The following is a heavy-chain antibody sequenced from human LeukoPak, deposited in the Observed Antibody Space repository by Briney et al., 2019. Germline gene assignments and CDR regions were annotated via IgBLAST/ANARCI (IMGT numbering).Heavy chain of an antibody. CDR1: GFSFSDYD. CDR2: IKEDGSEK. V-gene: IGHV3-7*01. J-gene: IGHJ4*02. Sequence: PGGSLRLSCSASGFSFSDYDMNWVRQAPGKGLEWVANIKEDGSEKYHVDSVMGRFTISRDNAKNSLYLQMNSLRVEDTAVYYCARDKELGSQRGSSFDYWGQGTLLTVSS. D-gene: IGHD1-7*01. CDR3: ARDKELGSQRGSSFDY.